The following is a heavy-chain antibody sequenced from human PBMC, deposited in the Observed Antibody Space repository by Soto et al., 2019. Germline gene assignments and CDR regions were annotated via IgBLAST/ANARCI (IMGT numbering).Heavy chain of an antibody. Sequence: QVQLQESGPGLVKPSQTLSLTCSVSGGSISSGGYYWSWIRQHPEKGLEWIGYIYYSGSTNYNPSLKRRVIISVDTSSNRCSLDLRSVTAADTAISYCARHSASWQWFDYWGQGTLVTVSS. CDR3: ARHSASWQWFDY. V-gene: IGHV4-31*03. D-gene: IGHD1-26*01. CDR1: GGSISSGGYY. J-gene: IGHJ5*01. CDR2: IYYSGST.